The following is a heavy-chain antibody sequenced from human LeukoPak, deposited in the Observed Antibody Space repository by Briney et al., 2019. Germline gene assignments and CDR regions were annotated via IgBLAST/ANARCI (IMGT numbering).Heavy chain of an antibody. D-gene: IGHD3-10*01. CDR3: ARDSTYWYDSGSSGPHYFDY. V-gene: IGHV3-30*01. CDR1: GFIFSNYA. Sequence: RSPRLSCAASGFIFSNYAMHWVRQAPGKGLEWVALISSDGSKTYHADSVKGRFSISRDNSKNTLYLQLNSLRAEDTSVCYCARDSTYWYDSGSSGPHYFDYWGQGTLVTVSS. J-gene: IGHJ4*02. CDR2: ISSDGSKT.